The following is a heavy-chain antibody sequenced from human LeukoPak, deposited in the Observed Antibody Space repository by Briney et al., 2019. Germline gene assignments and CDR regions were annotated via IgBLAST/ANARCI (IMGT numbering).Heavy chain of an antibody. CDR1: GFTFSSYS. D-gene: IGHD2-2*01. J-gene: IGHJ4*02. CDR3: ARDVIVVLPAAIEYFDY. Sequence: GGSLRLSCAASGFTFSSYSMNWVRQAPGKGLEWVANIKQDGSEKYYVDSVKGRFTISRDNAKNSLYLQMNSLRAEDTAVYYCARDVIVVLPAAIEYFDYWGQGTLVTVSS. CDR2: IKQDGSEK. V-gene: IGHV3-7*01.